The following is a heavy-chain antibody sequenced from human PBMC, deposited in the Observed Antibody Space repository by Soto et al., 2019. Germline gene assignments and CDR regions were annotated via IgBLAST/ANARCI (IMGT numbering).Heavy chain of an antibody. V-gene: IGHV1-46*03. Sequence: QVQLVQSGAEVRKPGASGTVSCKASGYTLTNFYIHWVRQAPGQGLEWMGIINPNGGSTNYAHNLQGRVTITRDTSTSTVYMYLSSLRSEDTAVYYCARGLGSGDYWGRGTLVTVST. D-gene: IGHD6-25*01. CDR1: GYTLTNFY. J-gene: IGHJ4*02. CDR3: ARGLGSGDY. CDR2: INPNGGST.